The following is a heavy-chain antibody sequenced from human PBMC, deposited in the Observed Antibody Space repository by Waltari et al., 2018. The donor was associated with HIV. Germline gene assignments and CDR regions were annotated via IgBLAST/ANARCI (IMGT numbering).Heavy chain of an antibody. CDR3: ARALDYYESGSFPWWFFDL. CDR1: SGSITSGRYF. Sequence: QVLLQESGPGRVKHSQTLTRTCTVSSGSITSGRYFWPWIRQPAGKGLEWIGRVYTSGNTNYNPSLKNRVTISVDTSRNQFSLRLSSMAAADTAVYYCARALDYYESGSFPWWFFDLWGRGSLVTVSS. D-gene: IGHD3-10*01. CDR2: VYTSGNT. J-gene: IGHJ2*01. V-gene: IGHV4-61*02.